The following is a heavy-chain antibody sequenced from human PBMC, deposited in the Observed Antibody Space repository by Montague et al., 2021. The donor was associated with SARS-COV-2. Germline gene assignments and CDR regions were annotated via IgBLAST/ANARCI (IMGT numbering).Heavy chain of an antibody. CDR2: ISSSGRTI. Sequence: SLRLSCAASGFTFSSSEMNWVRQAPGKGLEWVSYISSSGRTIYYADSVKGRFTISRDSAKNSLYLQMNSLRAEDTAVYYCARSYYYDSSGYYPDAFDIWGQGTMVTVSS. D-gene: IGHD3-22*01. V-gene: IGHV3-48*03. CDR3: ARSYYYDSSGYYPDAFDI. J-gene: IGHJ3*02. CDR1: GFTFSSSE.